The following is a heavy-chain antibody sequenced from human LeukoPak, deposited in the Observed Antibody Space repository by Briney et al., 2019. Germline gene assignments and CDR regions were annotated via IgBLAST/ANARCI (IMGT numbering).Heavy chain of an antibody. J-gene: IGHJ4*02. Sequence: SETLSLTCAVYGGSFSGYYWSWIRQPPGKGLEWIGEINHSGSTNYNPSLKSRVTISVDTSKNQFSLKLSSVTAADTAVYYCARGLLYDYVWGSYGNRYYFDYWGQGTLVTVSS. V-gene: IGHV4-34*01. CDR2: INHSGST. CDR1: GGSFSGYY. CDR3: ARGLLYDYVWGSYGNRYYFDY. D-gene: IGHD3-16*01.